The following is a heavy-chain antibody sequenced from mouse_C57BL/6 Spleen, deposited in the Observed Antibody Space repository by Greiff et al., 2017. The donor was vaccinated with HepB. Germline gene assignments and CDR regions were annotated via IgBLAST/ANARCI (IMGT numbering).Heavy chain of an antibody. J-gene: IGHJ1*03. CDR3: ARGFITTVVPDWYFDV. D-gene: IGHD1-1*01. V-gene: IGHV1-55*01. CDR2: IYPGSGST. CDR1: GYTFTSYW. Sequence: QVQLQQPGAELVKPRASVKMSCKASGYTFTSYWITWVKQRPGQGLEWIGDIYPGSGSTNYNEKFKSKATLTVDKSSSTAYMQLSSLTSEDSAVYYCARGFITTVVPDWYFDVWGTGTTVTVSS.